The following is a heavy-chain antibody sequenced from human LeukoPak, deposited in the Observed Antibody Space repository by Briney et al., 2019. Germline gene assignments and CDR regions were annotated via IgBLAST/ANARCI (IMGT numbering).Heavy chain of an antibody. V-gene: IGHV1-18*01. CDR3: ARARWWEPFDY. D-gene: IGHD2-15*01. CDR1: GYTFTSYG. Sequence: ASVKVSCTASGYTFTSYGISWVRQAPGQGLEWMGWISGYNGNPKYAQKLQGRVTMTTDTSTSTAYMELRSPRSDDTAVYYCARARWWEPFDYWGQGTLVTVSS. CDR2: ISGYNGNP. J-gene: IGHJ4*02.